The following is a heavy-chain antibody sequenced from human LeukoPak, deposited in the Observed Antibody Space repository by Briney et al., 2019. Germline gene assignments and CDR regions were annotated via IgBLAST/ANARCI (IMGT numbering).Heavy chain of an antibody. CDR2: IHYTGTT. V-gene: IGHV4-59*01. CDR3: AAQHQLVNTFDF. D-gene: IGHD6-6*01. CDR1: GGSIRNYY. Sequence: SETLPLTCTVSGGSIRNYYWSWIRQPPGKGLEWIGYIHYTGTTNYNPSLKSRVTLSLDTSKNQFSLKVNSVTAADAAVYYCAAQHQLVNTFDFWGQGTMITVSS. J-gene: IGHJ3*01.